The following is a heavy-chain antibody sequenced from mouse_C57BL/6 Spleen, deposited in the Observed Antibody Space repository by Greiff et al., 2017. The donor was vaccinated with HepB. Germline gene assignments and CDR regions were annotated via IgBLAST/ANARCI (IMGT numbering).Heavy chain of an antibody. V-gene: IGHV1-19*01. Sequence: VQLQQSGPVLVKPGASVKMSCKASGYTFTDYYMNWVKQSHGKSLEWIGVINPYNGGTSYNQKFKGKATLTVDKSSSTAYMELNSLTSEDSAVYYCARRAVVANAMDYWGQGTSVTVSS. J-gene: IGHJ4*01. CDR3: ARRAVVANAMDY. CDR2: INPYNGGT. D-gene: IGHD1-1*01. CDR1: GYTFTDYY.